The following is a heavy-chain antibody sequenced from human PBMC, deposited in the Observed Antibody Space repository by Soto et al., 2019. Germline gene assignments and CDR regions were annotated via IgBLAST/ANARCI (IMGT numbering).Heavy chain of an antibody. CDR2: IYSGGST. CDR1: GFTVSSNY. CDR3: ACGYGDYRGEY. J-gene: IGHJ4*02. V-gene: IGHV3-66*01. Sequence: EVQLVESGGGLVQPGGSLRLSCAASGFTVSSNYMSWVRQAPGKGLEWVSVIYSGGSTYYADSVKGRFTISRDISNNTLYLQKNSLRAEDTAVYYFACGYGDYRGEYWGQGTLVTVSS. D-gene: IGHD4-17*01.